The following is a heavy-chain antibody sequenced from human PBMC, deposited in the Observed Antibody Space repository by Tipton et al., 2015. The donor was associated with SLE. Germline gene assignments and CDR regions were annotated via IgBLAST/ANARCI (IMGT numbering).Heavy chain of an antibody. CDR2: ISGYSGNT. V-gene: IGHV1-18*01. J-gene: IGHJ4*02. CDR1: GYKFSSYG. CDR3: ARVQDQIVDFWNGQIDY. Sequence: QLVQSGAEVKKPGASVKVSCKASGYKFSSYGISWVRQAPGQGLEWMGGISGYSGNTNYAQKFQDRVTMTRDTSTSTAYMEVRSLRADDTAVYYCARVQDQIVDFWNGQIDYWGQGALVTVSS. D-gene: IGHD3-3*01.